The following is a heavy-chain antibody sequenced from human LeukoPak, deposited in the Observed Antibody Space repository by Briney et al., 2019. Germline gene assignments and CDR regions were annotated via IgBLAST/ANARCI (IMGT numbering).Heavy chain of an antibody. CDR2: IDTNTGNP. Sequence: ASVKVSCKASGYMFTINAINWVRQAPGQGLEWMGWIDTNTGNPTYVQGFTGRFVFSLDTTGSTSFLQISSLKAEDTAVYYYARGEWDYWGQGTLVTVSS. D-gene: IGHD2-8*01. CDR3: ARGEWDY. V-gene: IGHV7-4-1*02. CDR1: GYMFTINA. J-gene: IGHJ4*02.